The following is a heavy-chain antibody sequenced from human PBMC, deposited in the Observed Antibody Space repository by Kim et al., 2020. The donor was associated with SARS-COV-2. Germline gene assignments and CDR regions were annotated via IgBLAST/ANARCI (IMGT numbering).Heavy chain of an antibody. CDR2: IYYSGST. Sequence: SETLSLTCTVSGGSISSYYWSWIRQPPGKGLEWIGYIYYSGSTNYNPSLKSRVTISVDTSKNQFSLKLSSVTAADTAVYYCARDRGDYYGSGYGPYDYWGQGTLVTVSS. CDR3: ARDRGDYYGSGYGPYDY. V-gene: IGHV4-59*01. D-gene: IGHD3-10*01. CDR1: GGSISSYY. J-gene: IGHJ4*02.